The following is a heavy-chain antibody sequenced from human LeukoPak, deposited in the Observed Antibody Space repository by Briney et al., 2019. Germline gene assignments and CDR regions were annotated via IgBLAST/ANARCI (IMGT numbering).Heavy chain of an antibody. J-gene: IGHJ4*02. V-gene: IGHV3-21*01. CDR3: ASDQLPLYYFDY. Sequence: GGSLRLSCAASGFTFSSYSMNWVRQAPGKGLEWVSSISSSSSSYIYYADSVKGRFTISRDNAKNSLYLQMNSLRAEDTAVYYCASDQLPLYYFDYWGQGTLVTVSS. CDR1: GFTFSSYS. D-gene: IGHD2-2*01. CDR2: ISSSSSSYI.